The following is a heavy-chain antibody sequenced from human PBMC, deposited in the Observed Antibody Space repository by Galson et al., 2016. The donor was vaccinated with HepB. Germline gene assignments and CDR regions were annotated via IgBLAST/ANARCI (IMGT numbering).Heavy chain of an antibody. CDR2: ISYDGSNK. J-gene: IGHJ4*02. CDR3: ARADSVFDY. D-gene: IGHD2-15*01. V-gene: IGHV3-30*04. Sequence: SLRLSCAASGFTFSSYAMHWVRQAPGKGLEWVAVISYDGSNKYFAASVKGRFTISRDNSKNTLYLQMNSLRAEDTAVYYCARADSVFDYWGQGTLVTVSS. CDR1: GFTFSSYA.